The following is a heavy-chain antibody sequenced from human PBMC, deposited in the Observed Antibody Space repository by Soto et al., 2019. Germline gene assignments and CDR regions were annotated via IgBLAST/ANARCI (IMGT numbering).Heavy chain of an antibody. CDR2: ISSSSSYI. V-gene: IGHV3-21*01. J-gene: IGHJ6*02. Sequence: PGGSLRLSCAASGFTFGSYSMNWVRQAPGKGLEWVSSISSSSSYIYYADSVKGRFTISRDNAKNSLYLQMNSLRAEDTAVYYCARGGRSGGSCYSCMDVWGQGTTVTVSS. CDR3: ARGGRSGGSCYSCMDV. CDR1: GFTFGSYS. D-gene: IGHD2-15*01.